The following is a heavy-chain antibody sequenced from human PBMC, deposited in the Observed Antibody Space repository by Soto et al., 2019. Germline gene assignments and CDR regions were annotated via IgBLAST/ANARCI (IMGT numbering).Heavy chain of an antibody. J-gene: IGHJ4*02. Sequence: QLQLQESGPGLVKPSETLSLTCTVSGGSISSSSYYWGWIRQPPRKGLEWVGSIYYSGSTSYNPCLKSRVTISVDTSKNLFSLKVSSVTAAETAVYYCARHRPGIAVDWGQGPLVTVSS. V-gene: IGHV4-39*01. D-gene: IGHD6-19*01. CDR3: ARHRPGIAVD. CDR1: GGSISSSSYY. CDR2: IYYSGST.